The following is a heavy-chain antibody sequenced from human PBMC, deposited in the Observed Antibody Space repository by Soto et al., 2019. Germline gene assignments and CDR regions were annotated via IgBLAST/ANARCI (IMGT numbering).Heavy chain of an antibody. Sequence: TFSMYAMNWVRQAPGKGLEWVSAISGSGETTYYAGSVKGRFTISRDNSKNTLYLHMNSLRAEDTAAYYCARDRGAAAKRFYFDYWGQGTLVTVSS. J-gene: IGHJ4*02. CDR1: TFSMYA. CDR2: ISGSGETT. CDR3: ARDRGAAAKRFYFDY. D-gene: IGHD6-13*01. V-gene: IGHV3-23*01.